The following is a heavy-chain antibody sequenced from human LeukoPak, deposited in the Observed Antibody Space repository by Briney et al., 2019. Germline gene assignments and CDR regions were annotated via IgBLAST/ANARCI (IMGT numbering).Heavy chain of an antibody. J-gene: IGHJ4*02. Sequence: GGSLRLSCAASGFTFSTYAMHWVRQAPGKGLEWVAVILYDGSNQYYTDSVKGRFTISRDNSRNTLYLQMNSLKVEDTAVYYCARDFRDYRDYVAYFDSWGQGTLVTVSS. CDR3: ARDFRDYRDYVAYFDS. CDR1: GFTFSTYA. D-gene: IGHD4-17*01. CDR2: ILYDGSNQ. V-gene: IGHV3-30-3*01.